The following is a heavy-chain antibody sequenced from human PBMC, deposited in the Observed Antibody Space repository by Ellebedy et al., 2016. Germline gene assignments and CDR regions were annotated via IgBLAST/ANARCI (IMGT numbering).Heavy chain of an antibody. CDR3: AREGYCTSTSCYVY. Sequence: SVKVSXKASRGTFNSYAISWVRQAPGQGLEWMGGIIPIFGTANYAQRFQGRVTITADKSTSTAYMELSSLRSEDTAVYYCAREGYCTSTSCYVYWGQGTLVTVSS. CDR1: RGTFNSYA. D-gene: IGHD2-2*01. CDR2: IIPIFGTA. V-gene: IGHV1-69*06. J-gene: IGHJ4*02.